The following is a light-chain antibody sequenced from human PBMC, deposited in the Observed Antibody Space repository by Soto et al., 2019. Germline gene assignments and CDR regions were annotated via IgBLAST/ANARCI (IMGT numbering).Light chain of an antibody. CDR2: AAY. J-gene: IGKJ4*01. Sequence: DIQMTQAPSSLSASVGDRVTITCRARQAISTYLAWYQQKPGKVPKLLISAAYTLQSGVPPRFSGSGSGTDFTLTIGSLQPEDVATDYCQKYDNAPLTFGGGTKVEIK. V-gene: IGKV1-27*01. CDR1: QAISTY. CDR3: QKYDNAPLT.